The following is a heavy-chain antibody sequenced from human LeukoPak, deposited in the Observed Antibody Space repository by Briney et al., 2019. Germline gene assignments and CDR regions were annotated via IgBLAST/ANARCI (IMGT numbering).Heavy chain of an antibody. V-gene: IGHV1-8*01. Sequence: ASVKVSCKASGYTFTSYDINWVRQATGQGLEWMGWMNPNSGNTGYAQKFQGRVTMTRNTSISTAYMELSSLRSEDTAVYYCATLYSSGWYRDYWGQGTLVTVSS. CDR3: ATLYSSGWYRDY. CDR1: GYTFTSYD. D-gene: IGHD6-19*01. CDR2: MNPNSGNT. J-gene: IGHJ4*02.